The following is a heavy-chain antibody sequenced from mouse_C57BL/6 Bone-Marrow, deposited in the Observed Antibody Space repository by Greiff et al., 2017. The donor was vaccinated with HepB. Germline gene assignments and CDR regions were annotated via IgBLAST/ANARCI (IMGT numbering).Heavy chain of an antibody. J-gene: IGHJ3*01. CDR3: ARGENYGSAFAY. Sequence: QVQLQQPGAELVRPGSSVKLSCKASGYTFTSYWMHWVKQRPIQGLEWIGNIDPSDSETHYNQKFKDKATLTVDKSSSTAYMQLSSLTSEDSAVYYCARGENYGSAFAYWGQGTLVTVSA. D-gene: IGHD1-1*01. CDR2: IDPSDSET. V-gene: IGHV1-52*01. CDR1: GYTFTSYW.